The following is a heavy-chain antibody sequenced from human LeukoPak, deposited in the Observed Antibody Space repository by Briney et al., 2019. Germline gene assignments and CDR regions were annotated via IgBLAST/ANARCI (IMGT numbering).Heavy chain of an antibody. D-gene: IGHD2-15*01. CDR2: ITGSGGST. V-gene: IGHV3-23*01. CDR3: AKARMPFAS. J-gene: IGHJ4*02. CDR1: AFTFGDYG. Sequence: PGGTSRLSCAASAFTFGDYGMGSVRQAPGRGRQWVASITGSGGSTYYADSVKGRFTISRDNSKNTVYLQMNRLGAEDTALYLCAKARMPFASWGQGILVTVSS.